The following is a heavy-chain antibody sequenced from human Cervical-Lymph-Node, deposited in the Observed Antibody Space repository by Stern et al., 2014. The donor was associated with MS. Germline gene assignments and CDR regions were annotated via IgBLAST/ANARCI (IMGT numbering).Heavy chain of an antibody. CDR3: AGGTGTRDYWFDP. J-gene: IGHJ5*02. CDR2: ISGSGVST. CDR1: GFTLTTSTFNIFP. V-gene: IGHV3-23*04. Sequence: EVQLVESGGALVQPGGSLRLSCAASGFTLTTSTFNIFPMSWVRQAPGKGLEWVSAISGSGVSTYDADSVKGLFPISRDNSKNTMYLYMNSLRAEDTGVYYCAGGTGTRDYWFDPWGQGTLVTVSS. D-gene: IGHD1/OR15-1a*01.